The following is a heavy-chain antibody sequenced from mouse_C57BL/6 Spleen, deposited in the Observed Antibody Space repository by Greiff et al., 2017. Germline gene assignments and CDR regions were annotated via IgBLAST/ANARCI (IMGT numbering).Heavy chain of an antibody. CDR1: GFTFTDYY. CDR3: ARSTGTGFDY. J-gene: IGHJ2*01. CDR2: IRNKANGYTT. V-gene: IGHV7-3*01. Sequence: EVQLVESGGGLVQPGGSLSLSCAASGFTFTDYYMSWVRQPPGKALEWLGFIRNKANGYTTEYSASVKGRFTISRDNSQSILYLQMNALRAEDSATYYCARSTGTGFDYWGQGTTLTVSS. D-gene: IGHD4-1*02.